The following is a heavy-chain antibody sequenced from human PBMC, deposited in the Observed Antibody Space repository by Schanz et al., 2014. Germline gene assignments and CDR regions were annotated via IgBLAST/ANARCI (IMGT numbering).Heavy chain of an antibody. J-gene: IGHJ4*02. CDR1: GYTFTSYY. CDR3: ARGGFFDSNSFDS. D-gene: IGHD3-22*01. V-gene: IGHV1-46*03. CDR2: INPSSGTT. Sequence: QVQLVQSGAEVKKPGVSVKVSCKASGYTFTSYYMHWVRQAPGQGLEWRGKINPSSGTTRIAQNFQGRLTVTRDTSTSTVNMELSSLRSEDTAVYYCARGGFFDSNSFDSWGQGTLVTVSS.